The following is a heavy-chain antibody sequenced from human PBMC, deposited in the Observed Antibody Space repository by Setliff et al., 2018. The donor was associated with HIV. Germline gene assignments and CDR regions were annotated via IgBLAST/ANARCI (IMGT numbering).Heavy chain of an antibody. CDR3: ARDQRLQGVQPPYWYFDL. CDR1: GGSFNNHS. CDR2: ISHSGST. D-gene: IGHD2-2*01. Sequence: PSETLSLTCGVFGGSFNNHSWNWSRQPPGRGLEWIGEISHSGSTSYNSSLKSRVTMSVDTAKNQFSLEVRSLTAADTAVYYCARDQRLQGVQPPYWYFDLWGRGTLVTVSS. V-gene: IGHV4-34*01. J-gene: IGHJ2*01.